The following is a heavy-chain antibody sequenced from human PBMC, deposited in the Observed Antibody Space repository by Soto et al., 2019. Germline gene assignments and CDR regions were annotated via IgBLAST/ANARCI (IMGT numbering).Heavy chain of an antibody. Sequence: SETLSLTCTVSGGSISSSSYYWGWIRQPPGKGLEWIGSIYYSGSTYYNPSLKSRVTISVDTSKNQFSLKLSSVTAADTAVYYCAKTTNDYGDYGYYYYMDVWGKGTTVTVSS. CDR2: IYYSGST. CDR1: GGSISSSSYY. J-gene: IGHJ6*03. V-gene: IGHV4-39*01. D-gene: IGHD4-17*01. CDR3: AKTTNDYGDYGYYYYMDV.